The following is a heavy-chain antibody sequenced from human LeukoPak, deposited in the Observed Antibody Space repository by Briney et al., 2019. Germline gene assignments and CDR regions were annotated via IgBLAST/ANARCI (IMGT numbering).Heavy chain of an antibody. Sequence: ASVKVSCKASGYTFTGYYMHWVRQAPGQGLEWMGWINPNSGGTNYAQKFQGRVTMTRDTSISTAYMELSRLRSDDTTVYYCARAPATEYSGSYPFDYWGQGTLVTVSS. J-gene: IGHJ4*02. CDR2: INPNSGGT. CDR1: GYTFTGYY. D-gene: IGHD1-26*01. V-gene: IGHV1-2*02. CDR3: ARAPATEYSGSYPFDY.